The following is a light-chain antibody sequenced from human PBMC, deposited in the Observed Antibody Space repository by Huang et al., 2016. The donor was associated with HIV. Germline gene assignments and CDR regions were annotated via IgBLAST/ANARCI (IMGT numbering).Light chain of an antibody. J-gene: IGKJ4*01. V-gene: IGKV3D-15*01. CDR1: QNVRSN. Sequence: EIVMTQSPATLSVSPGGGATLSCRASQNVRSNLAWYQQTPGQAPRPLIYDTSTRASGVPARVRGSGSGTEFTLTISGLQSEDFAVYYCQQYDNWPPGLTFGGGTKVEI. CDR3: QQYDNWPPGLT. CDR2: DTS.